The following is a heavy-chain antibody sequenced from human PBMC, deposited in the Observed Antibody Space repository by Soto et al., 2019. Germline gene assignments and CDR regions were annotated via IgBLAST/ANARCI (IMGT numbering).Heavy chain of an antibody. CDR2: IYYSGST. CDR3: ARVGNYYDFWSGVDY. Sequence: SETLSLTCTVSGGSISSGGYYWSWIRQHPGKGLEWIGYIYYSGSTYYNPSLKSRVTISVDTSKNQFSLKLSSVTAADTAVYYCARVGNYYDFWSGVDYWGQGTLVTVSS. V-gene: IGHV4-31*03. D-gene: IGHD3-3*01. CDR1: GGSISSGGYY. J-gene: IGHJ4*02.